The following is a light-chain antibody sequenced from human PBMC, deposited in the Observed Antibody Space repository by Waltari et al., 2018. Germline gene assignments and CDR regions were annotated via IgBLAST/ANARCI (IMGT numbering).Light chain of an antibody. CDR1: QSVSRA. Sequence: EIVSTQSPGTLSLSPGERAPLSCRSSQSVSRALAWYQQKPGQAPRLLIYGASTRATGVPDRFSGSGSGTDFSLTISSLDPEDFAVYYCQHYVKLPVTYGQGTKVEI. CDR2: GAS. CDR3: QHYVKLPVT. V-gene: IGKV3-20*01. J-gene: IGKJ1*01.